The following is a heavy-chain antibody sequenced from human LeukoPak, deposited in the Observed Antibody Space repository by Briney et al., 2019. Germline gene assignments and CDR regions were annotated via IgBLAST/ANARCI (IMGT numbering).Heavy chain of an antibody. Sequence: PSETLSLTCAVYGGSFSGYYWSWIRQPPGKGLEWIGEINHSGSTNYNPSLKSRVTISVDTSKNQFSLELSSVTAADTAVYYCARVAPGYCSGGSCYPYYYYYYMDVWGKGTTVTVSS. CDR3: ARVAPGYCSGGSCYPYYYYYYMDV. V-gene: IGHV4-34*01. CDR1: GGSFSGYY. CDR2: INHSGST. J-gene: IGHJ6*03. D-gene: IGHD2-15*01.